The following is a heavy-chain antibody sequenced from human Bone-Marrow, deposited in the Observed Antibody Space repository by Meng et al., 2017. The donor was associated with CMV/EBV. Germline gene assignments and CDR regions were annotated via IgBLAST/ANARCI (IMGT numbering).Heavy chain of an antibody. CDR3: AKVGPPEPYQEYYYYGMDV. Sequence: GGSLRLSCAASGFTFSSYGMHWVRQAPGKGLEWVAFIRYDGSNKYYADSVKGRFTISRDNSKNTLYLQMNSLRAEDTAVYYCAKVGPPEPYQEYYYYGMDVWGQGPTVTGSS. D-gene: IGHD1-26*01. V-gene: IGHV3-30*02. CDR1: GFTFSSYG. CDR2: IRYDGSNK. J-gene: IGHJ6*01.